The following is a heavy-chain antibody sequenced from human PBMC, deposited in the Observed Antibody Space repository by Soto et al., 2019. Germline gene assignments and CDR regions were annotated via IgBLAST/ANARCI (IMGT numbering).Heavy chain of an antibody. V-gene: IGHV5-10-1*01. CDR1: GYSVTSYW. Sequence: VDSLKISCKGSGYSVTSYWISRDRQMPGKGLEWMGRIDPSDSYTNYSPSLQGHVTISADKSISTAYLQWSSLKASDTAMYYCARPWLDDAFDIWGQGTMVTVSS. J-gene: IGHJ3*02. D-gene: IGHD6-19*01. CDR2: IDPSDSYT. CDR3: ARPWLDDAFDI.